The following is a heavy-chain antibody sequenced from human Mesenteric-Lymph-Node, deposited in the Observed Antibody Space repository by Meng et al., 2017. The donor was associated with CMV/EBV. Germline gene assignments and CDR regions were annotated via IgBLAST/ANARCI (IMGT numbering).Heavy chain of an antibody. V-gene: IGHV4-34*01. CDR1: GASVPFSGYC. J-gene: IGHJ5*02. Sequence: VYGASVPFSGYCWSWVRQSPGKGLEWIGEVSHNGITNYNPSFKSRVTMSIDTFKNQFSLNLNFVTAADTAVYYCARGSWELRFDPWSQGTLVTVSS. D-gene: IGHD1-26*01. CDR3: ARGSWELRFDP. CDR2: VSHNGIT.